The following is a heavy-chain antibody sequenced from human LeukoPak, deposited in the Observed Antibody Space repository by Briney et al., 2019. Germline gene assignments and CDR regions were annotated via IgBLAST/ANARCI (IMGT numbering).Heavy chain of an antibody. CDR1: GFTFSSYA. J-gene: IGHJ4*02. CDR2: ISGSGGSI. Sequence: GGSLRLSCAASGFTFSSYAMSWVRQAPGKGLEWVSAISGSGGSIYSAHSVKGRFTISRDNSKNTLYLQMNSLRAEDTAEYYSAKDTLYSSAWYPFDYWGQGTLVTVSS. CDR3: AKDTLYSSAWYPFDY. V-gene: IGHV3-23*01. D-gene: IGHD6-19*01.